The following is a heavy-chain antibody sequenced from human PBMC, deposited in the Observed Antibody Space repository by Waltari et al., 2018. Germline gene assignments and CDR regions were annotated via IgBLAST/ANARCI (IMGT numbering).Heavy chain of an antibody. CDR2: ISGMGYST. CDR1: GFTFSSYA. V-gene: IGHV3-23*04. D-gene: IGHD6-13*01. CDR3: AKDFDIAAARGHFDY. Sequence: EVQLVESGGGLVQPGGSLRLSCAASGFTFSSYAMSWVRQAPGKGLEWVSVISGMGYSTYYADSVKGRFTISRDNSKNTLYLQMNSLRAEDTAVYYCAKDFDIAAARGHFDYWGQGTLVTVSS. J-gene: IGHJ4*02.